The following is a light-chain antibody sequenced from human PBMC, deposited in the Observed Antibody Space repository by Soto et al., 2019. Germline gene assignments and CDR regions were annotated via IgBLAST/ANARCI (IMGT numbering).Light chain of an antibody. V-gene: IGLV2-23*01. CDR3: CSYAGTSSHVL. CDR2: EAT. CDR1: NSDVGSYNL. J-gene: IGLJ2*01. Sequence: QSALTQPASVSGSPGQSITISCTGTNSDVGSYNLVSWYQQHPDKAHKLMIYEATKRPSGVSNRFSGSKSGNTASLTVSGLQAEDEADYYCCSYAGTSSHVLFGGGTKVTVL.